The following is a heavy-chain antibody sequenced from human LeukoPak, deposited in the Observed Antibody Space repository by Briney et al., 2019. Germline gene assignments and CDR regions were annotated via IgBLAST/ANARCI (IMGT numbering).Heavy chain of an antibody. CDR2: ISAYNGNT. J-gene: IGHJ4*02. V-gene: IGHV1-18*01. CDR1: GYTFTSYG. D-gene: IGHD3-3*01. Sequence: ASVKVSCKASGYTFTSYGISWVRQAPGQGLEWMGWISAYNGNTNYAQKLQGRVTMTTDTSTSTAYMELSSLRSEDTAVYYCAAGGFLEWSLDYWGQGTLVTVSS. CDR3: AAGGFLEWSLDY.